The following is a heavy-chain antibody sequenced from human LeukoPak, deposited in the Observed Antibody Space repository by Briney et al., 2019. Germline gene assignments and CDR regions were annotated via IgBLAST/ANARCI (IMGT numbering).Heavy chain of an antibody. D-gene: IGHD3-3*01. Sequence: PSQTLSLTCTVSGGSISSGSYYWSWIRQPAGKGLEWIGRIYTSGSTNYNPSLKSRVTISVDTSKNQFSLKLSSVTAADTAVYYCARGCITIFGVIDAFDIWGQGTMVTVSS. CDR3: ARGCITIFGVIDAFDI. CDR1: GGSISSGSYY. J-gene: IGHJ3*02. V-gene: IGHV4-61*02. CDR2: IYTSGST.